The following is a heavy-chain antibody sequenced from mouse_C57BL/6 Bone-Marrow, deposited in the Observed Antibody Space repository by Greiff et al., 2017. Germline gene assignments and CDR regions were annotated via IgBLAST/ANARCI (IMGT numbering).Heavy chain of an antibody. V-gene: IGHV1-26*01. CDR3: ARWGTTVVATDYFDY. CDR2: INPKNGGT. J-gene: IGHJ2*01. Sequence: EVQLQQSGPELVKPGASVKISCKASGYTFTDYYMNWVKQSHGKSLEWIGDINPKNGGTSYNQKFKGKATLTVDKSSSTAYMELRSLTSEDSAVYYCARWGTTVVATDYFDYWGQGTTLTVSS. D-gene: IGHD1-1*01. CDR1: GYTFTDYY.